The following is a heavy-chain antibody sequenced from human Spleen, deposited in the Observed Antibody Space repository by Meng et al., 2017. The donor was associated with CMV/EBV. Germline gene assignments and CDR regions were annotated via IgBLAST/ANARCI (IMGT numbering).Heavy chain of an antibody. J-gene: IGHJ6*02. Sequence: GGSLRLSCAASEFTFSDYCMNWIRQAPGKGLEWVSSISSSTSHIYYADSLKGRFTISRDNTKNSLYLQMNSLRAEDTAVYYCAKDLYGDYYYGMDVWGQGTTVTVSS. CDR1: EFTFSDYC. V-gene: IGHV3-21*01. CDR2: ISSSTSHI. CDR3: AKDLYGDYYYGMDV. D-gene: IGHD3-10*02.